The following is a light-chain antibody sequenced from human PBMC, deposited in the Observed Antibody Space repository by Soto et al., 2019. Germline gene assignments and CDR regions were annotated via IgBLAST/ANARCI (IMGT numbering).Light chain of an antibody. CDR3: QKYSSVIT. Sequence: DIQMTQSPSSLYASVGDRVTITCRASQSISSYLNWYQQKPGKVPKLLISAASTLQSGVPSRFSGSGSGTDFTLTITSLQPEDVATYYCQKYSSVITFGQGTRLEIK. CDR2: AAS. J-gene: IGKJ5*01. CDR1: QSISSY. V-gene: IGKV1-27*01.